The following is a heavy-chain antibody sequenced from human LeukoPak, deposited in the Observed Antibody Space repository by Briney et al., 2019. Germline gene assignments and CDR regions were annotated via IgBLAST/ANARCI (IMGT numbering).Heavy chain of an antibody. J-gene: IGHJ4*02. V-gene: IGHV4-4*07. CDR2: IYNGGST. CDR1: GGSISSYC. D-gene: IGHD3-22*01. Sequence: PSETLSLTCTVSGGSISSYCWSWLRPPAGLGLEWFGRIYNGGSTNYNRSLKSRVTMSVDTSKNQFSLKLSSVTAADTAVYYCAGTQYYYDSSGYWVYWGQGTLVTVSS. CDR3: AGTQYYYDSSGYWVY.